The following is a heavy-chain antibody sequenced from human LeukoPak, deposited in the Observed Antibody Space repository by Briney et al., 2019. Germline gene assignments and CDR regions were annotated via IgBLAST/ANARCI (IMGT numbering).Heavy chain of an antibody. J-gene: IGHJ3*02. V-gene: IGHV3-30*02. D-gene: IGHD4-17*01. CDR2: LRYDGNNK. Sequence: GGSLRLSCAASGITFSNYGMHWARQAPGKGLGWVAFLRYDGNNKFYADSVKGRFTISRDNSNNKVSLQMNSLRPEDTAVYYCAKDQGSYGRGTLDIWGHGTMVTVSS. CDR1: GITFSNYG. CDR3: AKDQGSYGRGTLDI.